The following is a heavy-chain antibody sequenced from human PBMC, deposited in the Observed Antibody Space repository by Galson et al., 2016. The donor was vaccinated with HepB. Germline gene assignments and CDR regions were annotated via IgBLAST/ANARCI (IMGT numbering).Heavy chain of an antibody. Sequence: AISGDSVTSDNTCWNWIRQSPSRGLEWLGRTYYRSTWFNDYADSVKSRITVTSDTSKNQFSLQLDSVTPDDTATYFCTRGYMQNGMNVWGQGTTVNV. CDR3: TRGYMQNGMNV. CDR2: TYYRSTWFN. V-gene: IGHV6-1*01. D-gene: IGHD5-24*01. CDR1: GDSVTSDNTC. J-gene: IGHJ6*02.